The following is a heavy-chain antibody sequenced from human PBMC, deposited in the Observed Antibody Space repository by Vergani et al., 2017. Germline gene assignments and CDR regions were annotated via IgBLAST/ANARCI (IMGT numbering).Heavy chain of an antibody. J-gene: IGHJ4*02. D-gene: IGHD2-2*01. CDR1: GFTFSTYA. V-gene: IGHV3-23*01. Sequence: EVQLLESGGGLVQPGGSLRLSCAASGFTFSTYAMSWVRQAPGKGLEWVSAISGSGGSTYYADPVKGRFTISRDNSKNTLYLQMNSLRAEDTAVYYCAKIQVGQYYFDYWGQGTLVTVSS. CDR2: ISGSGGST. CDR3: AKIQVGQYYFDY.